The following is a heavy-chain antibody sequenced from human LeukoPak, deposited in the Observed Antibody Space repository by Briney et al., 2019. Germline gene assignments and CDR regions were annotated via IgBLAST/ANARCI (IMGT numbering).Heavy chain of an antibody. Sequence: GGSLRLSCAASGFTFSSYAMHWVRQAPGKGLEWVAVISYDGSNKYYADSVKGRFTLSRDNSKNTLYLQMNSLRAEDTAVYYCARSPYGSGEFDYWGQGTLVTVSS. V-gene: IGHV3-30*01. CDR3: ARSPYGSGEFDY. D-gene: IGHD3-10*01. J-gene: IGHJ4*02. CDR1: GFTFSSYA. CDR2: ISYDGSNK.